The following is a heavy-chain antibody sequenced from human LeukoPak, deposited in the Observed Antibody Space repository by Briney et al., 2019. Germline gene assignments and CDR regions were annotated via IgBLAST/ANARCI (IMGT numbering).Heavy chain of an antibody. Sequence: PGGSLRLSCAASGVAVSSSYMSWVRQAPGKGLEWVSIVYSDDIRYYADSVKGRFTISRDNSKNTLYLQMNSLRAEDTAVYYCAKDLHSSGWQGSTGYYFDYWGQGTLVTVSS. CDR1: GVAVSSSY. D-gene: IGHD6-19*01. V-gene: IGHV3-53*05. J-gene: IGHJ4*02. CDR3: AKDLHSSGWQGSTGYYFDY. CDR2: VYSDDIR.